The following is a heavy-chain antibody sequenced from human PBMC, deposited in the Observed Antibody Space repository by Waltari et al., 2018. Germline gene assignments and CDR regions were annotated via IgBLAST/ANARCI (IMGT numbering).Heavy chain of an antibody. D-gene: IGHD6-19*01. CDR2: IIPIFGTA. CDR1: GGTFSSYA. V-gene: IGHV1-69*13. Sequence: QVQLVQSGAEVKKPGSSVKVSCKASGGTFSSYAISWVRPAPGQGLEWMGGIIPIFGTANYAQKFQGRVTITADESTSTAYMELSSLRSEDTAVYYCASIIAVAGMRDWYFDLWGRGTLVTVSS. CDR3: ASIIAVAGMRDWYFDL. J-gene: IGHJ2*01.